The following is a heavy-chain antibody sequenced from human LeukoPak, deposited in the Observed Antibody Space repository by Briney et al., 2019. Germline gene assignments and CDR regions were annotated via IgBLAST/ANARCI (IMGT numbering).Heavy chain of an antibody. V-gene: IGHV4-39*01. D-gene: IGHD2-15*01. J-gene: IGHJ5*02. CDR2: ISYSGST. CDR1: GASISSSSYY. CDR3: AARFDCSGGSCYLVSGWFDP. Sequence: SETLSLTCTVSGASISSSSYYWGWIRQPPGKGLEWIGTISYSGSTYYNPSLKSRVTISVDTSKNQFSLKLSSVTAADTAVYYCAARFDCSGGSCYLVSGWFDPWGQGTLVTVSS.